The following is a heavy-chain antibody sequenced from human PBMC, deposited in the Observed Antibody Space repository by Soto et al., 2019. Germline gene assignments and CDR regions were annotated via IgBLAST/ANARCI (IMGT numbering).Heavy chain of an antibody. D-gene: IGHD5-18*01. V-gene: IGHV3-33*08. Sequence: GGSLRLSCAASGLTFSDYYMSWIRQAPGKGLEWVAVIWYDGSNKYYADSVKGRFTISRDNSKNTLYLQMNSLRAEDTAVYYCATRLDTAMAIDYWGQGTLVTVSS. CDR3: ATRLDTAMAIDY. CDR1: GLTFSDYY. CDR2: IWYDGSNK. J-gene: IGHJ4*02.